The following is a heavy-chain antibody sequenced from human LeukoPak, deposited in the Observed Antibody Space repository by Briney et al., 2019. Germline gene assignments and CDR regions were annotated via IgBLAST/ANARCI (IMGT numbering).Heavy chain of an antibody. D-gene: IGHD2-2*01. Sequence: GASVKVSCKASGYTFTSYDINWVRQATGQGLEWMGWMNPNSGNTGYAQKFQGRVTITRNTSISTAYMELSRLRSDDTAVYYCARVRFEYQLLYYMDVWGKGTTVTVSS. V-gene: IGHV1-8*03. CDR2: MNPNSGNT. CDR1: GYTFTSYD. J-gene: IGHJ6*03. CDR3: ARVRFEYQLLYYMDV.